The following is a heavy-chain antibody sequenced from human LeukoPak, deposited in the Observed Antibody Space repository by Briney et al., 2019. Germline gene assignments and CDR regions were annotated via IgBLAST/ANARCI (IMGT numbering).Heavy chain of an antibody. Sequence: GGSLRLSCAASGFTVSSNYMSWVRQAPGKGLEWVSVTYSGGSTYYADSVKGRFTISRDNSKNTLYLQMNSLRAEDTAVYYCARAFDVPAAYDYWGQGTLVTVSS. CDR2: TYSGGST. CDR1: GFTVSSNY. D-gene: IGHD2-2*01. J-gene: IGHJ4*02. CDR3: ARAFDVPAAYDY. V-gene: IGHV3-66*02.